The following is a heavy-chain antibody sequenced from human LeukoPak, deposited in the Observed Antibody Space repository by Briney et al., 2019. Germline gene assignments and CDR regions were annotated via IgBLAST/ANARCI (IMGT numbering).Heavy chain of an antibody. Sequence: SVKVSCKASGGTFSSYAISWVRQAPGQGLEWMGGIIPIFGTANYAQKFQGRVTIITEQSTTTAYMELSSLRSEDTAVYFCARDIPGSSGYFNDAFDMWGQGTMVTVSS. V-gene: IGHV1-69*05. CDR1: GGTFSSYA. CDR3: ARDIPGSSGYFNDAFDM. D-gene: IGHD3-22*01. CDR2: IIPIFGTA. J-gene: IGHJ3*02.